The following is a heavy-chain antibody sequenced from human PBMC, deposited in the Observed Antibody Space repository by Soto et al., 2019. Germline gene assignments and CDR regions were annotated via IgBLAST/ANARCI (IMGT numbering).Heavy chain of an antibody. D-gene: IGHD2-2*01. CDR3: ARHDCISSSCYYYYYYGMDV. V-gene: IGHV1-69*12. J-gene: IGHJ6*02. CDR2: IIPIFGTA. Sequence: QVQLVQSGAEVKKPGSSVKVSCKASGVTFSSYAISWVRQAPGQGLEWMGGIIPIFGTANYAQKFQGRVTITADESTSTAYMELSSLRSEDTAVYYCARHDCISSSCYYYYYYGMDVWGQGTTVTGSS. CDR1: GVTFSSYA.